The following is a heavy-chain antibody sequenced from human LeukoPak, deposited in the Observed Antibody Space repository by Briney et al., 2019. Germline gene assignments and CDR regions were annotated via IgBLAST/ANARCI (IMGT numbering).Heavy chain of an antibody. J-gene: IGHJ4*02. CDR2: IKHDGSEK. D-gene: IGHD3-3*01. Sequence: GGSLRLSCAASGLIFTNYFMSWVRQAPGKGLEWVASIKHDGSEKYYVDSVRGRFTISRDNTMNSLYLQMSSLRAEDTAVYYCATDRGWRTSGYYLYYFEYWGQGTLVTYSS. CDR1: GLIFTNYF. V-gene: IGHV3-7*01. CDR3: ATDRGWRTSGYYLYYFEY.